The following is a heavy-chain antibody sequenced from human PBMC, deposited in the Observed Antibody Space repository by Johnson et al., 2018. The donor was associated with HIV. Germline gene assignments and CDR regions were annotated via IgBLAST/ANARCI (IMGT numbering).Heavy chain of an antibody. Sequence: VQLVESGGGLVKPGGSLRISCAASGFSFTNAWMSWVRQGPGKGLEWVANIKQDGGEKYYVDAVKGRFTISRDNAKKSLHLQMNSLRAEDTTVYYCARESRYSYGFGDDAFDVWGQGTMVTVSS. CDR2: IKQDGGEK. CDR3: ARESRYSYGFGDDAFDV. D-gene: IGHD5-18*01. J-gene: IGHJ3*01. V-gene: IGHV3-7*03. CDR1: GFSFTNAW.